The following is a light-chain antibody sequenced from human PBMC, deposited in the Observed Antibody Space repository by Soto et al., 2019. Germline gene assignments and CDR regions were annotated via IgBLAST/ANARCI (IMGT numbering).Light chain of an antibody. Sequence: EIHMTQSPSTLPASVGSSATITGRASQSISNWLAWYQQKPGTAPKVLIYYASNLQSGVPSRFSGRGSGTECTLTISSLQPDDFATDYCQQYNSYSFGQGTKVDIK. CDR3: QQYNSYS. V-gene: IGKV1-5*01. CDR2: YAS. J-gene: IGKJ1*01. CDR1: QSISNW.